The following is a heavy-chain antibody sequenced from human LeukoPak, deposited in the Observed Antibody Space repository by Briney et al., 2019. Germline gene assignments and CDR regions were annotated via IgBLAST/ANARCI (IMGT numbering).Heavy chain of an antibody. V-gene: IGHV3-7*04. D-gene: IGHD3-10*01. J-gene: IGHJ3*01. Sequence: PGGSLRLSCAASGFTFSSYWMNWVRQAPGKGLEWVAGLKQDGSVQYYVDSVKGRFTISRDNAKNSLYLQMNSLRAEDTAVYYCARQFGGSESFWGQGTMVTVSS. CDR1: GFTFSSYW. CDR3: ARQFGGSESF. CDR2: LKQDGSVQ.